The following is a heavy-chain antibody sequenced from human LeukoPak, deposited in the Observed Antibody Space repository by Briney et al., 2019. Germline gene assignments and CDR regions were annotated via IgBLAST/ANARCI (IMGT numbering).Heavy chain of an antibody. CDR3: ARLDGAEAAAFGYYYYYGMDV. J-gene: IGHJ6*02. CDR1: GGSISSYY. D-gene: IGHD2-15*01. CDR2: IYYSGST. Sequence: PSETLSLTCTVSGGSISSYYWSWIRQPPGKGLEWIGYIYYSGSTNYNPSLKSRVTISVDTSKNQFSLKLSSVTAADTAAYYCARLDGAEAAAFGYYYYYGMDVWGQGTTVTVS. V-gene: IGHV4-59*08.